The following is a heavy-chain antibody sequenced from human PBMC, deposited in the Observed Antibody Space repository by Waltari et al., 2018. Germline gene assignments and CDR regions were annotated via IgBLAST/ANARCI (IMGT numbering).Heavy chain of an antibody. V-gene: IGHV4-59*01. J-gene: IGHJ4*02. Sequence: QVQLQESGPGLVKPSETLSLTCTVSGGSISSYYWSWIRQPPGKGLEWIGYIYYSGSTNYNPSLKSRVTISVDTSKNQFSLKLSSVTAADTAVYYCARGGNYSPFDYWGQGTLVTVSS. CDR1: GGSISSYY. CDR2: IYYSGST. D-gene: IGHD4-4*01. CDR3: ARGGNYSPFDY.